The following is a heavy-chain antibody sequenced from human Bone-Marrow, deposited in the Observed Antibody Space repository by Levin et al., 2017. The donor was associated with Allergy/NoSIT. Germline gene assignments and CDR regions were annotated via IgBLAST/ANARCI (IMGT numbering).Heavy chain of an antibody. D-gene: IGHD2-15*01. Sequence: GESLKISCAASGFTFSSYGMHWVRQAPGKGLEWVAVIWYDGSNKYYADSVKGRFTISRDNSKNTLYLQMNSLRAEDTAVYYCARGILGYCSGGSCYHDAFDIWGQGTMVTVSS. J-gene: IGHJ3*02. CDR3: ARGILGYCSGGSCYHDAFDI. V-gene: IGHV3-33*01. CDR1: GFTFSSYG. CDR2: IWYDGSNK.